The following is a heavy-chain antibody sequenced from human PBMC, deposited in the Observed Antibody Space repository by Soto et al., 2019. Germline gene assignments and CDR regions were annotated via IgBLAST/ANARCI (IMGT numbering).Heavy chain of an antibody. Sequence: QVHLVESGGGVVQPGRSLRLSCAASGFTFNNYGMHWARQAPGQGLEWVAGISSDGSNKYYADSVKGRFTISRDNSRNTLYLQMDSLRAEDTAVYYCAGVWYFFDYCGQGTLVTVSS. D-gene: IGHD6-19*01. CDR3: AGVWYFFDY. J-gene: IGHJ4*02. CDR2: ISSDGSNK. CDR1: GFTFNNYG. V-gene: IGHV3-30*03.